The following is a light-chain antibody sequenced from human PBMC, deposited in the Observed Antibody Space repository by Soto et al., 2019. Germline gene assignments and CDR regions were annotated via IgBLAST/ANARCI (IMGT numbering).Light chain of an antibody. CDR3: QQYNNWPRT. Sequence: EIVMTQSPATLSVSPGERATLSCRASQSVCSNLAWYQQKPGQAPRLLIYGASTRAPGIPARFSGSGSGTEFTLTVSSLQSEDFAAYYCQQYNNWPRTFGQGTKLEIK. V-gene: IGKV3-15*01. CDR1: QSVCSN. J-gene: IGKJ2*01. CDR2: GAS.